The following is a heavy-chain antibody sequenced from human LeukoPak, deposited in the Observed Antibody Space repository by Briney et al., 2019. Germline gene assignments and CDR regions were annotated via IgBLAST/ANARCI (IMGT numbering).Heavy chain of an antibody. V-gene: IGHV4-4*07. CDR2: IYTSGST. CDR1: GGSISSYY. Sequence: PSETLSLTCTVSGGSISSYYWSWIRQPAGKGLEWIGRIYTSGSTNYNPSLKSRVTMSVDTSKNQFSLKLSSVTAADTAVYYCARDAGRVRGVIRPPATDKNYYYYYGMDVWGQGTTVTVSS. D-gene: IGHD3-10*01. J-gene: IGHJ6*02. CDR3: ARDAGRVRGVIRPPATDKNYYYYYGMDV.